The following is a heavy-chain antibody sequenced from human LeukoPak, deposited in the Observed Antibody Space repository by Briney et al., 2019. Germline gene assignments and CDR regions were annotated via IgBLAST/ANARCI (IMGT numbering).Heavy chain of an antibody. Sequence: GGSLRLSCTASGFIVSSNYMSWVRQAPGKGLEWVSLIYRGGSTYYADSVKGRFTISRDNSKNTLYLQMNSLRAEVTAVYYCAKDAPIFGVVTPLYAWFDPWGQGTLVTVSS. CDR1: GFIVSSNY. D-gene: IGHD3-3*01. V-gene: IGHV3-53*05. CDR2: IYRGGST. J-gene: IGHJ5*02. CDR3: AKDAPIFGVVTPLYAWFDP.